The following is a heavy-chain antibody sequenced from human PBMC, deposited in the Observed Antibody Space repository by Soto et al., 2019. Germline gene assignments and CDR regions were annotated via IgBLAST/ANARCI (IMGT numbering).Heavy chain of an antibody. CDR2: VNHSGST. V-gene: IGHV4-34*01. J-gene: IGHJ4*02. Sequence: XETLSLTCAVYGGSSSGYCWSWIRQPPGKGLEWIGEVNHSGSTNYNPSLKSRVTISVDTSKNQFSLKLSPVTAADTAVYYCARAYNWNYYYFDYWDQGTLVTVSS. CDR3: ARAYNWNYYYFDY. D-gene: IGHD1-7*01. CDR1: GGSSSGYC.